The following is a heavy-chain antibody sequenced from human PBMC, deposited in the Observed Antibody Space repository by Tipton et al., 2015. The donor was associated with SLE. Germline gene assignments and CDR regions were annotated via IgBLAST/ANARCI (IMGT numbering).Heavy chain of an antibody. V-gene: IGHV3-30-3*01. CDR1: GFTFSSYA. CDR2: ISYDGSNK. D-gene: IGHD2-2*01. J-gene: IGHJ4*01. Sequence: SLRLSCAASGFTFSSYAMHWVRQAPGKGLEWVAVISYDGSNKYYADSVKGRFTISRDNSKNTVYLQMNSLRAEDTAVYYCARESCEIVAVPAAPRGPYFDYSGHESLGTVSS. CDR3: ARESCEIVAVPAAPRGPYFDY.